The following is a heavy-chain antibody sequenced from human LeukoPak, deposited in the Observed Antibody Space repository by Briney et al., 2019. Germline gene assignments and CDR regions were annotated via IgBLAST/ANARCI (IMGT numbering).Heavy chain of an antibody. CDR3: ASTQNWNYGGVGWFDP. CDR2: IYHSGST. V-gene: IGHV4-59*12. Sequence: SETLSLTCTVSGGSISSYYWSWIRQPPGKGLEWIGYIYHSGSTYYNPSLKSRVTISVDRSKNQFSLKLSSVTAADTAVYYCASTQNWNYGGVGWFDPWGQGTLVTVSS. J-gene: IGHJ5*02. CDR1: GGSISSYY. D-gene: IGHD1-7*01.